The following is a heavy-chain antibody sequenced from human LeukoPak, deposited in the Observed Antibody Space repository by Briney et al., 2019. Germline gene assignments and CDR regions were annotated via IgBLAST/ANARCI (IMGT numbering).Heavy chain of an antibody. Sequence: GGSLRLSCAASGLTFSSNAVSWVRQAPGKGLEWVSSISGSGGSTYYADSVKGRFTISRDNSKNTVYLQMNSLRAEDTAAYYCAQVRTGYYYFNLDYWGQGTLVTVSS. J-gene: IGHJ4*02. D-gene: IGHD3-22*01. V-gene: IGHV3-23*01. CDR3: AQVRTGYYYFNLDY. CDR2: ISGSGGST. CDR1: GLTFSSNA.